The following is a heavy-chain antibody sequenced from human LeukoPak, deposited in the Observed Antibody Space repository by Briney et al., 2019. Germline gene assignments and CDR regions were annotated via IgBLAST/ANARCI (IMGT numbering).Heavy chain of an antibody. CDR1: GYTFTSYG. J-gene: IGHJ6*02. Sequence: ASVTVSCKASGYTFTSYGISWVRQAPGQGLEWVGWISAYNGNTNYAQKLQGRVTMTTDTSTSTAYMELRSLRSGDTAVYYCARDLSYDFWSGYYPYYYYGMDVWGQGTTVTVSS. CDR3: ARDLSYDFWSGYYPYYYYGMDV. D-gene: IGHD3-3*01. CDR2: ISAYNGNT. V-gene: IGHV1-18*01.